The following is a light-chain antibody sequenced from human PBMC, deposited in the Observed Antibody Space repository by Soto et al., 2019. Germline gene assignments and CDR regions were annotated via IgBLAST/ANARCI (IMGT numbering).Light chain of an antibody. Sequence: QSVLTQPRSVSGSPGQSVTISCTGTSSDVDDYNYVSWYQQHPDTAPKLMIYDVTKRPSGVPDRFSGSKSGNTASLTISGLQAEDEADYYCCSYAGGNVVFGGGTKLTVL. J-gene: IGLJ2*01. CDR2: DVT. CDR1: SSDVDDYNY. CDR3: CSYAGGNVV. V-gene: IGLV2-11*01.